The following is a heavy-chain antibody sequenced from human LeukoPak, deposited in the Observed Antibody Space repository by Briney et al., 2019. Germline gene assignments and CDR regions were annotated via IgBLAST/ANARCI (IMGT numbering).Heavy chain of an antibody. J-gene: IGHJ4*02. CDR3: ARVNKLRYFDWDY. CDR1: GFAFSTAW. CDR2: IGAGGTFT. Sequence: GGSLRLSCAASGFAFSTAWMSWVRQAPGKGLEWVSGIGAGGTFTYYADSVKGRFTISRDNSKNTLYLQMNSLRAEDTAVYYCARVNKLRYFDWDYWGQGTLVTVSS. V-gene: IGHV3-23*01. D-gene: IGHD3-9*01.